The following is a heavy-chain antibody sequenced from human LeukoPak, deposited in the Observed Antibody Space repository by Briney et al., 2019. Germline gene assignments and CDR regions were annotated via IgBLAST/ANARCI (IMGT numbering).Heavy chain of an antibody. D-gene: IGHD3-22*01. Sequence: PSETLSLTCAVYGGSFSGYYWSWIRQPPGKGLEWIGEINHSGSTNYNPSLKSRVTISVDTSKNQFSLKLSSVTAADTAVYYCARARLSTKRTYYYGSRKYYFDYWGQGTLVTVSS. V-gene: IGHV4-34*01. J-gene: IGHJ4*02. CDR1: GGSFSGYY. CDR3: ARARLSTKRTYYYGSRKYYFDY. CDR2: INHSGST.